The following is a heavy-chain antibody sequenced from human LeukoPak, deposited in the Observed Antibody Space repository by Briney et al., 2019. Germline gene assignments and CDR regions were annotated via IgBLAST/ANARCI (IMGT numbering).Heavy chain of an antibody. CDR2: INHRGHP. CDR3: ARDPTTVVTVPYYFDL. CDR1: GGSFTGYH. J-gene: IGHJ4*02. Sequence: SETLSLTCAVYGGSFTGYHWNWIRQSPQRGLAWIGEINHRGHPHYNPSLESRLTISVDTSKNQFSLTLKSVTAADTAVYFCARDPTTVVTVPYYFDLWGQGTPVTVSS. V-gene: IGHV4-34*01. D-gene: IGHD4-23*01.